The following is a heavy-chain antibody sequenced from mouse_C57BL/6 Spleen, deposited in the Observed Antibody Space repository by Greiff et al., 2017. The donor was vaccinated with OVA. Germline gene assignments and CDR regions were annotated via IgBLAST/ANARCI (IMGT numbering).Heavy chain of an antibody. CDR3: ARNSIITTVYYFDY. D-gene: IGHD1-1*01. V-gene: IGHV2-2*01. CDR2: IWSGGST. Sequence: QVHVKQSGPGLVQPSQSLSITCTVSGFSLTSYGVHWVRQSPGKGLEWLGVIWSGGSTDYNAAFISRLSISKDNSKSQVFFKMNSLQADDTAIYYCARNSIITTVYYFDYWGQGTTLTVSS. CDR1: GFSLTSYG. J-gene: IGHJ2*01.